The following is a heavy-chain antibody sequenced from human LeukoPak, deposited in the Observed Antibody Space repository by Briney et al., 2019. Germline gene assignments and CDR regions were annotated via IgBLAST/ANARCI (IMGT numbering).Heavy chain of an antibody. D-gene: IGHD3-10*01. CDR2: IIPIFGTA. CDR1: GGTFSSYA. Sequence: ASVKVSCKASGGTFSSYAISWVRQAPGQGLEWMGGIIPIFGTANYAQKFQGRVTITTDESTSTAYMELSSLRSEDTAVYYCARVGVVRGVSDALDIWGQGTMVTVSS. V-gene: IGHV1-69*05. J-gene: IGHJ3*02. CDR3: ARVGVVRGVSDALDI.